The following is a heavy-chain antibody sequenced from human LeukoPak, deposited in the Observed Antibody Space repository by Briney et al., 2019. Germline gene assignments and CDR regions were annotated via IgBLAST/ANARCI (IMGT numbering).Heavy chain of an antibody. V-gene: IGHV4-59*01. CDR2: IHHFGRT. D-gene: IGHD5-18*01. CDR1: GDSIISYY. Sequence: SETLSLTCSVSGDSIISYYWNWLRQSPGKGLEWIGNIHHFGRTEYNSSLRSRATMFLDSSKNQFSLKLTSVTPTDTAVYYCARGLWTQPGLVPFNYWGQGILVTASS. J-gene: IGHJ4*02. CDR3: ARGLWTQPGLVPFNY.